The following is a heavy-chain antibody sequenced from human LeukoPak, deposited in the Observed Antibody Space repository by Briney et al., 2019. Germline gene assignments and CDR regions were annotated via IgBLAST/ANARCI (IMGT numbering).Heavy chain of an antibody. V-gene: IGHV3-21*01. J-gene: IGHJ4*02. CDR2: ITSGSSYI. CDR1: GFTFSSYT. Sequence: AGGSLRLSCAASGFTFSSYTMKGVRQAPGKGLEWVSSITSGSSYIYHADSVKGRFTISSDNAKNSLYLQMSSLRAEDTAVYYCAREEGKTFCGGDCSSVYWGQGTLVTVSS. D-gene: IGHD2-21*02. CDR3: AREEGKTFCGGDCSSVY.